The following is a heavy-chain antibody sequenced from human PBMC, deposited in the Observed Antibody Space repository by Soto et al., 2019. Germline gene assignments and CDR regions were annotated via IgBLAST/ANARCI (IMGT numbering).Heavy chain of an antibody. J-gene: IGHJ5*02. CDR3: VRIRYQLPSSVLWLDP. CDR1: GGFLSESY. Sequence: PSETLSLTCAGYGGFLSESYWTWIRQPPGKGLEWIGEINHVGGTNYNPSLKSRVTMSVDTSQNQFSLRLISVTAADTAMYFCVRIRYQLPSSVLWLDPWGQGTPVTVS. V-gene: IGHV4-34*01. D-gene: IGHD3-16*01. CDR2: INHVGGT.